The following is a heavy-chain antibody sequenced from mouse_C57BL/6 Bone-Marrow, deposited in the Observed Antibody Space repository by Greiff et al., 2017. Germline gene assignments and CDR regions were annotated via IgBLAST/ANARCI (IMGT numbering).Heavy chain of an antibody. J-gene: IGHJ4*01. CDR2: ISSGGSYT. Sequence: EVQVVESGGDLVKPGGSLTLSCAAPGFTFSSYGMSWVRQTPDKRLEWVATISSGGSYTYYPDSVKGRFTISRDNAKNTLYLQMSSLKSEDTAMYYCARQDYGSSYVPHYYAMDYWGQGTSVTVSS. V-gene: IGHV5-6*01. CDR1: GFTFSSYG. D-gene: IGHD1-1*01. CDR3: ARQDYGSSYVPHYYAMDY.